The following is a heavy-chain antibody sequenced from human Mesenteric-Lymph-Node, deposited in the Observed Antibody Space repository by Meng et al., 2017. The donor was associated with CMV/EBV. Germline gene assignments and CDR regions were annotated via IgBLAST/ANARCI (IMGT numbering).Heavy chain of an antibody. CDR2: IRYDGSNK. Sequence: GESLKISCAASGFTFSRHGMHWVRQAPGKGLEWVAFIRYDGSNKYYSDSVKGRFTISRDNAKNTVYLQMNSLRADDTAVYFCARDLLVVHANPPVWGQGTLVTVSS. J-gene: IGHJ4*02. D-gene: IGHD3-10*01. V-gene: IGHV3-30*02. CDR3: ARDLLVVHANPPV. CDR1: GFTFSRHG.